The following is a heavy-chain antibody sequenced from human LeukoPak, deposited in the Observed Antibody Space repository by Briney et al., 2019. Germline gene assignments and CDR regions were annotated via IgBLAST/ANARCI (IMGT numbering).Heavy chain of an antibody. CDR3: ARRGIQLWPHDDY. J-gene: IGHJ4*02. CDR2: ISSSGSTI. Sequence: PGGSLSLSCTVSGFTFRGYEMNWVRQAPGKGLEWVSYISSSGSTIFYADSVKGRFTISRDNAKNSLYLQMNSLRAEDTAVYYCARRGIQLWPHDDYWGQGTLVTVSS. V-gene: IGHV3-48*03. CDR1: GFTFRGYE. D-gene: IGHD5-18*01.